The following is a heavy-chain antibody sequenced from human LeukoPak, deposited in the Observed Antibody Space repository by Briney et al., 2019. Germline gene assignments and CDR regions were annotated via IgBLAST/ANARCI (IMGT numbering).Heavy chain of an antibody. CDR2: ISYDGSNK. CDR3: ARERYSGSYSDDAFDI. D-gene: IGHD1-26*01. V-gene: IGHV3-30-3*01. Sequence: GRSLRLSCAASGFTFSSYAMHWVRQAPGKGLEWVAVISYDGSNKYYADSVKGRFTISRDNSKNTLYLQMNSLRAEDTAVYYCARERYSGSYSDDAFDIWGQGTMVTVSS. CDR1: GFTFSSYA. J-gene: IGHJ3*02.